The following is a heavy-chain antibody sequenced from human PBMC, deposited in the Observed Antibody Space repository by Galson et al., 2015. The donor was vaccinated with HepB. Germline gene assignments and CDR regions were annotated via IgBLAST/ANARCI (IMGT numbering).Heavy chain of an antibody. CDR1: GGTFSSYA. CDR2: IIPIFGTA. V-gene: IGHV1-69*13. J-gene: IGHJ4*02. D-gene: IGHD2-2*01. Sequence: SVKVSCKASGGTFSSYAISWVRQAPGQGLEWMGGIIPIFGTANYAQKFQGRVTITADESTSTAYMELSSLRSEDTAVYYCARDGVVPAAPFDYWGQGTLVTVSS. CDR3: ARDGVVPAAPFDY.